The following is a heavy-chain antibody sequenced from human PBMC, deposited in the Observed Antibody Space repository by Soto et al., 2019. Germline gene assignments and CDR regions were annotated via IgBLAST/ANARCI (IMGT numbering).Heavy chain of an antibody. J-gene: IGHJ5*01. CDR1: GYDFTAFW. CDR2: IDPSDSYT. Sequence: GESLKISCNASGYDFTAFWIHWVRQMPGKGLEWLGKIDPSDSYTNYSPSFEGHVTLSTDNSITTAYLQWNSLRASDTALYFCARVHKNWFDSWAQGTMVTVSS. V-gene: IGHV5-10-1*01. CDR3: ARVHKNWFDS.